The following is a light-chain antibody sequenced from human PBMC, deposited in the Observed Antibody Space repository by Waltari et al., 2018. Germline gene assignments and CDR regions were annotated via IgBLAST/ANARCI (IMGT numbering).Light chain of an antibody. Sequence: DIQMTQSPSSLSASVGDRVTITCRASQSISTFLNWYQQKPGKAPELLIYAASSLQTGVPSRFSGSGSGTDFTLTISGLQPEDLVTYYCQLSHRTPPTFGQGTKVEIK. CDR3: QLSHRTPPT. CDR2: AAS. J-gene: IGKJ1*01. V-gene: IGKV1-39*01. CDR1: QSISTF.